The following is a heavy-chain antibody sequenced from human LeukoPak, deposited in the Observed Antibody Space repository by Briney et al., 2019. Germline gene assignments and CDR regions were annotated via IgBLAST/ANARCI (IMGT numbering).Heavy chain of an antibody. CDR2: ISAYNGNT. Sequence: ASVKVSRKASGYTFTSYGISWVRQAPGQGLEWMGWISAYNGNTNYAQKLQGRVTITTDTSTSTAYMELRSLRSDDTAVYYCARAVVRASVDAFDIWGQGTMVTVSS. CDR3: ARAVVRASVDAFDI. CDR1: GYTFTSYG. V-gene: IGHV1-18*01. D-gene: IGHD4-23*01. J-gene: IGHJ3*02.